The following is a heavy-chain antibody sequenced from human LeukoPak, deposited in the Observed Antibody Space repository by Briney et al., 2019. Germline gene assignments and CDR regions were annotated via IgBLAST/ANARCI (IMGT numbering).Heavy chain of an antibody. Sequence: GGSLRLSCATSGFTLNSYWMHWVRQAPGKGLVWVSRIHNDGITTRYADSVKGRFSISRDNAKNSLYLQMNSLRAEDTAVYYCARDENLLYNWNADWFDPWGQGTLVTVSS. J-gene: IGHJ5*02. V-gene: IGHV3-74*01. CDR3: ARDENLLYNWNADWFDP. D-gene: IGHD1-1*01. CDR1: GFTLNSYW. CDR2: IHNDGITT.